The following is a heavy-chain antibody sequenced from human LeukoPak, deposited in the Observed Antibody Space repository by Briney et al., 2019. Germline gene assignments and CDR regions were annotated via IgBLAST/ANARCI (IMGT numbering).Heavy chain of an antibody. Sequence: GGSLRLSCAASGFNVSRAYMNWVRQAPGKGLEWVSVIYSGGSTHYADSVKGRFTISRDNSKNTVYVQMNSLRAEDTAVYYCARAAVRTSCYSVCAFDIWGQGTMVTVSS. V-gene: IGHV3-53*01. J-gene: IGHJ3*02. CDR3: ARAAVRTSCYSVCAFDI. CDR2: IYSGGST. CDR1: GFNVSRAY. D-gene: IGHD2-2*02.